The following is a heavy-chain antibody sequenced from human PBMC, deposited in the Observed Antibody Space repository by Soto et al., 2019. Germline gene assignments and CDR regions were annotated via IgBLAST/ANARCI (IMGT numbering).Heavy chain of an antibody. V-gene: IGHV4-61*08. CDR1: GGSVSSGDCY. CDR3: ARIPVDTSMIYWLDP. D-gene: IGHD5-18*01. J-gene: IGHJ5*02. CDR2: IYYSGNT. Sequence: SETLSLTCTVSGGSVSSGDCYWSWIRQPPGKGLEWIGYIYYSGNTNYNPSLKSRVIISVDTSKNLFSLKLTSVTAADTAVYYCARIPVDTSMIYWLDPWGQGTLVT.